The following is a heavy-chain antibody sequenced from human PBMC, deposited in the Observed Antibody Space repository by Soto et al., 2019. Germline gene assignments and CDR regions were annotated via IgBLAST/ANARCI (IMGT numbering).Heavy chain of an antibody. V-gene: IGHV1-69*13. CDR1: GGTFSGYA. J-gene: IGHJ6*02. D-gene: IGHD6-13*01. CDR3: ALAAAGQTYYYGMGV. CDR2: NIPILGTA. Sequence: ASVKVSCKASGGTFSGYAISWVRQAPGQGLEWMGGNIPILGTANYAQKFQGRVTITADESTSTAYMELSSLRSEDTAVYYCALAAAGQTYYYGMGVWGQGTTVTVSS.